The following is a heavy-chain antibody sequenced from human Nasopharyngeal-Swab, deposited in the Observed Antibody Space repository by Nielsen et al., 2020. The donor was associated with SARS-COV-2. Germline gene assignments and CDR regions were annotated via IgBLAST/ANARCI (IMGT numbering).Heavy chain of an antibody. D-gene: IGHD6-13*01. V-gene: IGHV3-74*01. CDR1: GFTFSSYW. Sequence: GGSLRLSCAASGFTFSSYWMHWVRQAPGKGLVWVSRINSDGSSTSYADSVKGRFTISRDNAKNTLCLQMNSLRAEDTAVYYCARVAAAGTLYYYYYMDVWGKGTTVTVSS. J-gene: IGHJ6*03. CDR3: ARVAAAGTLYYYYYMDV. CDR2: INSDGSST.